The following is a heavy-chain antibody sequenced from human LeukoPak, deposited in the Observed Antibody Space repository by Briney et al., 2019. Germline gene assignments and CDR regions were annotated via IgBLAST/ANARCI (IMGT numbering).Heavy chain of an antibody. CDR1: KFTFSSYW. J-gene: IGHJ3*02. V-gene: IGHV3-7*01. Sequence: PGGSLRLSCAASKFTFSSYWMSWVRQAPGKGLEWVANIKQDGSEKYYVDSVKGRFTISRDNAKDSLYLQMNSLRAEDTAVYYCARPSRTSCYKGNDAFDIWGQGTMVTVSS. CDR2: IKQDGSEK. D-gene: IGHD2-2*02. CDR3: ARPSRTSCYKGNDAFDI.